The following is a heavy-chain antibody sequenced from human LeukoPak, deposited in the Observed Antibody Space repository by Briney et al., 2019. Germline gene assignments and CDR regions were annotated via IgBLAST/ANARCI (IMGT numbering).Heavy chain of an antibody. CDR3: ARDYWWNYDY. CDR2: ISKDGSDK. D-gene: IGHD1-7*01. V-gene: IGHV3-30-3*01. Sequence: PGRSLRLSCAASGFTFSDYAMHWVRQAPGKELEWVAVISKDGSDKYYPGSVRGRFTISRDNSKNTIYLQMDSLRAEDTAIYYCARDYWWNYDYWGQGTLVTVSS. J-gene: IGHJ4*02. CDR1: GFTFSDYA.